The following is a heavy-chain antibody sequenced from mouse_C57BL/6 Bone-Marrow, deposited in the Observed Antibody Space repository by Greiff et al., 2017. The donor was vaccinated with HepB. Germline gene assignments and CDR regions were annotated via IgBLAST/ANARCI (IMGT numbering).Heavy chain of an antibody. Sequence: QVHVKQSGAELVKPGASVKLSCKASGYTFTEYTIHWVKQRAGQGLEWIGWFYPGSGSIKYNEKFKDKATLTADKSSSTAYMELSRLTSEDSAVYFCARHEGWGSFDYWDQGTTLTVSS. CDR3: ARHEGWGSFDY. D-gene: IGHD3-1*01. CDR2: FYPGSGSI. V-gene: IGHV1-62-2*01. CDR1: GYTFTEYT. J-gene: IGHJ2*01.